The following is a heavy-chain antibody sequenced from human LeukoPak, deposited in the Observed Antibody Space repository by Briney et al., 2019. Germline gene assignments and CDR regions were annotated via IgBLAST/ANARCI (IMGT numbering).Heavy chain of an antibody. CDR2: ISGSGGST. CDR3: AKDWVPANT. J-gene: IGHJ5*02. V-gene: IGHV3-23*01. Sequence: GGSLRLSCAASGFTFSSYAMSWVRQAPGKGLEWISAISGSGGSTYYADSVKGRFTISRDHSKNTLYLQMNSLRAEDAAVYYCAKDWVPANTWGQGTLVTVSS. CDR1: GFTFSSYA. D-gene: IGHD2-2*01.